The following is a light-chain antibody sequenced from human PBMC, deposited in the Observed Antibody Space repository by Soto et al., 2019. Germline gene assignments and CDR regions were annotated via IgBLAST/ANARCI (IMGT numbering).Light chain of an antibody. Sequence: EIVMTQSPSTLSVSAGERATLSCRASQSVSSNLAWYQQKPGQAPRLLIYGASTRATGIPARFSGSGSGTEFSLTISGLQSEDFAVYYCQQYNNWPPVTFGQGTKVDIK. V-gene: IGKV3-15*01. CDR2: GAS. CDR1: QSVSSN. J-gene: IGKJ1*01. CDR3: QQYNNWPPVT.